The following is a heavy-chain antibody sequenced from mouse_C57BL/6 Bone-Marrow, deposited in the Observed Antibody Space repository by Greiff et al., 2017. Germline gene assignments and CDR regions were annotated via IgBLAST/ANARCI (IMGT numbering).Heavy chain of an antibody. CDR1: GFTFTSYW. Sequence: EVQLKQSGTVLARPGASVKMSCMTSGFTFTSYWLHWVKQRPGQGLEWIGALYPGNSDTSYNQTFKGEAKLTAVTSASTDYMELSRLTNEDSAVYYGTRWDGNAYWGQGTLVTVSA. D-gene: IGHD2-3*01. J-gene: IGHJ3*01. CDR3: TRWDGNAY. V-gene: IGHV1-5*01. CDR2: LYPGNSDT.